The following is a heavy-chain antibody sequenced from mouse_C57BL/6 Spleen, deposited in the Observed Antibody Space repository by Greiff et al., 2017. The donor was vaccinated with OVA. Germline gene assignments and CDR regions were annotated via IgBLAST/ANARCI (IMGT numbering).Heavy chain of an antibody. V-gene: IGHV1-80*01. CDR3: ARTGTDWYFDV. CDR1: GYAFSSYW. Sequence: VKLMESGAELVKPGASVKISCKASGYAFSSYWMNWVKQRPGKGLEWIGQIYPGDGDTNYNGKFKGKATLTADKSSSTAYMQLSSLTSEDSAVYFCARTGTDWYFDVWGTGTTVTVSS. D-gene: IGHD4-1*01. CDR2: IYPGDGDT. J-gene: IGHJ1*03.